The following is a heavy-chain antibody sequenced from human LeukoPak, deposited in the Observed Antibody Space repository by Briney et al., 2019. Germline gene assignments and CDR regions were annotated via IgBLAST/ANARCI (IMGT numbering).Heavy chain of an antibody. CDR3: ARGVERFSGFDP. V-gene: IGHV4-4*02. CDR1: GFTFSSYSM. J-gene: IGHJ5*02. CDR2: IYHSGST. Sequence: PGGSLRLSCAASGFTFSSYSMNWVRQPPGKGLEWIGEIYHSGSTNYNPSLKSRVTISVDKSKNQFSLKLSSVTAADTAVYYCARGVERFSGFDPWGQGTLVTVSS. D-gene: IGHD3-3*01.